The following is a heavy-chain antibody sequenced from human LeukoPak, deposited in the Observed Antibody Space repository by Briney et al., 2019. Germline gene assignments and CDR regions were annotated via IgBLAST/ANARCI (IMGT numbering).Heavy chain of an antibody. D-gene: IGHD3-10*01. CDR1: GFTYSSYG. Sequence: GGSLRLSCAASGFTYSSYGMHWVRQAPAKGLEGVAFIRYDGSNKYYADSVKGRFTISRDNSKNTLYLQMNSLRAEDTAVYYCAKDSGLVYYYMDVWGKGTTVSVSS. V-gene: IGHV3-30*02. CDR2: IRYDGSNK. J-gene: IGHJ6*03. CDR3: AKDSGLVYYYMDV.